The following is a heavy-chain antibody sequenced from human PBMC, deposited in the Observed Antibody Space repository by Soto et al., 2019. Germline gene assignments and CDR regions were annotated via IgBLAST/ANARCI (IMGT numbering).Heavy chain of an antibody. V-gene: IGHV4-39*02. Sequence: SETLSLTCTVSGASISRSNNFWGWIRQPPGKGLEWIGSIYSSGSTYYSPSLKSRVTISLDTSNNHFSLKLSSVTATDTAVYYCARATVAPGKGEKDLDYWGLGTLVTSPQ. CDR1: GASISRSNNF. D-gene: IGHD3-16*01. CDR2: IYSSGST. J-gene: IGHJ4*02. CDR3: ARATVAPGKGEKDLDY.